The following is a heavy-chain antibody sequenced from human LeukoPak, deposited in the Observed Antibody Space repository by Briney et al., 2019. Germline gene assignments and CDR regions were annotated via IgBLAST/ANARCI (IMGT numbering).Heavy chain of an antibody. V-gene: IGHV3-53*01. Sequence: PGGSLRLSCAASGFTVSSSYMSWVRQAPGKGLEWVSVIYSGGRTKYADSVKGRFTISRDNSKNTLYLQMNSLRAEDTAVYYCARDRFDAFDIWGQGTMVTVSS. CDR1: GFTVSSSY. CDR3: ARDRFDAFDI. J-gene: IGHJ3*02. CDR2: IYSGGRT.